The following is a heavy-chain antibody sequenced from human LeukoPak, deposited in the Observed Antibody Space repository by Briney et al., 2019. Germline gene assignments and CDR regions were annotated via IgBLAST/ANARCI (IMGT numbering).Heavy chain of an antibody. V-gene: IGHV3-23*01. CDR1: GFTFSIYA. D-gene: IGHD2-21*01. CDR2: ISESAGST. J-gene: IGHJ6*02. Sequence: GGSLRLSCAASGFTFSIYAMSWVRQAPGKGLEWVSAISESAGSTYYADSVKGRFTISRDNSKNTLYLQMNSLRAEDTALYYCAKGLRPVGYYYGMDVWGQGTTVTVSS. CDR3: AKGLRPVGYYYGMDV.